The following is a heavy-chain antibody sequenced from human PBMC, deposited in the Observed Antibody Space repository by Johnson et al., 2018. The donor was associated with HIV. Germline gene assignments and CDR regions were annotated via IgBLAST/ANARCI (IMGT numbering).Heavy chain of an antibody. V-gene: IGHV3-9*01. J-gene: IGHJ3*01. CDR3: ARDLTWEMQDTFDL. D-gene: IGHD1-26*01. CDR1: GFMLNSHG. CDR2: ISWNSDTI. Sequence: VQLVESGGGLVQPGRSLRLSCAASGFMLNSHGMHWVRQVSTKGLEWVAGISWNSDTICYADSVKGRFTISRDNAKNSLYLQMKSLRLEDTALYFCARDLTWEMQDTFDLWGQGTMVTVSS.